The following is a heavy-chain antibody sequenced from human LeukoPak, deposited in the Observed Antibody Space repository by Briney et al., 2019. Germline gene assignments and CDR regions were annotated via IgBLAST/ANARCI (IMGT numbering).Heavy chain of an antibody. V-gene: IGHV3-74*01. CDR1: GFTFSSYW. D-gene: IGHD4-17*01. J-gene: IGHJ4*02. Sequence: GGSLRLSCAASGFTFSSYWMHWVRQAPGKGLVWVSRIKSEGSSTSYADSVKGRFTISRDNAKNTLYLQMNSLRAEDTAVYYCARDWYGDYVALWGQGTLVSVSS. CDR2: IKSEGSST. CDR3: ARDWYGDYVAL.